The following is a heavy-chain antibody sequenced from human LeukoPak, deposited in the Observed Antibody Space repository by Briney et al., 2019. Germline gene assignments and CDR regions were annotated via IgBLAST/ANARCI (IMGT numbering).Heavy chain of an antibody. CDR2: MNPNSGNT. D-gene: IGHD3-10*01. V-gene: IGHV1-8*01. Sequence: EASVKVSCKASGYTFTSYDINWVRQATGQGLEWMGWMNPNSGNTGYAQKFQGRVTITRNTSISTAYMELSSLRAEDTAVYYCAKDYYYGSGSYYPGDDAFDIWGQGTMVTVS. CDR3: AKDYYYGSGSYYPGDDAFDI. J-gene: IGHJ3*02. CDR1: GYTFTSYD.